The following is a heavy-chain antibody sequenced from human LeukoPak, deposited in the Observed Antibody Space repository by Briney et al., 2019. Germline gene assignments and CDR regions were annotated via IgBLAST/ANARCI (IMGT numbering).Heavy chain of an antibody. CDR2: IYYSGST. CDR1: GGSISSSSYY. V-gene: IGHV4-39*01. D-gene: IGHD1-26*01. CDR3: ARQRKKWELPTHFDY. J-gene: IGHJ4*02. Sequence: SGTLSLTCTVSGGSISSSSYYWGWIRQPPGKGLEWIGSIYYSGSTYYNPSLKSRVTISVDTSKNQFSLKLSSVTAADTAVYYCARQRKKWELPTHFDYWGQGTLVTVSS.